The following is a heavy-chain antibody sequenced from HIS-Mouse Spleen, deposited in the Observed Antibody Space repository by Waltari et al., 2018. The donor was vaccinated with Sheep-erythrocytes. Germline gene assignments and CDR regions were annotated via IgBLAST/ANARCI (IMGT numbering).Heavy chain of an antibody. CDR1: GFTVSSNY. CDR2: IYSGGST. J-gene: IGHJ3*02. D-gene: IGHD4-17*01. V-gene: IGHV3-53*01. CDR3: ARGHPDYGDYDAFDI. Sequence: EVQLVESGGGLIQPGGSLRLSCAASGFTVSSNYMSWVRQAPGKGLGWGSVIYSGGSTDYADSVKGRFTISRDNSKNTLYLQMNSLRAEDTAVYYCARGHPDYGDYDAFDIWGQGTMVTVSS.